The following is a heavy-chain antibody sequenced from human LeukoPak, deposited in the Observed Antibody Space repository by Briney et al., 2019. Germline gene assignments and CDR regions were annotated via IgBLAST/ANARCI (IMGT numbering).Heavy chain of an antibody. CDR3: MRGGADSSGFYRSLDN. CDR2: ILLDGSKE. J-gene: IGHJ4*02. Sequence: GTSLRLSCAASGFTFSIYVLHWARQTPGKGLEWVAGILLDGSKEFYADSVKGRFTVSRDNSRNTLYLQMNSLRADDTALYYCMRGGADSSGFYRSLDNWGQGTLVTVSS. V-gene: IGHV3-30*04. CDR1: GFTFSIYV. D-gene: IGHD3-22*01.